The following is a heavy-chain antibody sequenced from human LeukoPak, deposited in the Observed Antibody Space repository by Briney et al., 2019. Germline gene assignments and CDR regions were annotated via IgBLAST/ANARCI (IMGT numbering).Heavy chain of an antibody. CDR2: ISSSSSCI. CDR1: GFTFSSYS. Sequence: GGSLRLSCAASGFTFSSYSMNWVRQAPGKGLEWVSSISSSSSCIYYADSVKGRFTISRDNAKNSLYLQMNSLRAEDTAVYYCARIVAVAGTDYWGQGTLVTVSS. V-gene: IGHV3-21*01. D-gene: IGHD6-19*01. CDR3: ARIVAVAGTDY. J-gene: IGHJ4*02.